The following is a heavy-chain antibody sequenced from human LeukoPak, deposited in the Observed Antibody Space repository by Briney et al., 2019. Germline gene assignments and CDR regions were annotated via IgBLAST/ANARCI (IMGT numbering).Heavy chain of an antibody. CDR1: GYTFTIYG. CDR2: ISAYNGNT. J-gene: IGHJ2*01. D-gene: IGHD2-15*01. V-gene: IGHV1-18*01. CDR3: ARGSRGWYFDL. Sequence: GASVKVSCKASGYTFTIYGISWVRQAPGQGLEWMGWISAYNGNTNYAQKLQGRVTMNTDPSTSTAYMELRSLRSDDTAVYYCARGSRGWYFDLWGRGTLVTVSS.